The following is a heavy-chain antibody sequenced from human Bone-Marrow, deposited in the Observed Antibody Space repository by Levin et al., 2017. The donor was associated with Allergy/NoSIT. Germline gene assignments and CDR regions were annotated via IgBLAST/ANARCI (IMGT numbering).Heavy chain of an antibody. CDR1: GFTFGDYA. V-gene: IGHV3-49*03. CDR2: IRSKAYGGTT. CDR3: TRDSLLWFGELTDWFDP. Sequence: GESLKISCTASGFTFGDYAMSWFRQAPGKGLEWVGFIRSKAYGGTTEYAASVKGRFTISRDDSKSIAYLQMNSLKTEDTAVYYCTRDSLLWFGELTDWFDPWGQGTLVTVSS. D-gene: IGHD3-10*01. J-gene: IGHJ5*02.